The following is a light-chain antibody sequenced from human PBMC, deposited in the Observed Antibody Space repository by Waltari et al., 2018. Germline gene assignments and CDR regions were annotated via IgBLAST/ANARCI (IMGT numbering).Light chain of an antibody. V-gene: IGLV2-14*03. Sequence: QSALTQPASVSGSPGQSITISCTGTSGAVGAYNYVSWYQQHPGKAPKLMIFDVSNRPSGVSNRFSGSKSGNTASLTISGLQAEDEADYYCSSYISSSTLELFGGGTSLTVL. J-gene: IGLJ2*01. CDR3: SSYISSSTLEL. CDR2: DVS. CDR1: SGAVGAYNY.